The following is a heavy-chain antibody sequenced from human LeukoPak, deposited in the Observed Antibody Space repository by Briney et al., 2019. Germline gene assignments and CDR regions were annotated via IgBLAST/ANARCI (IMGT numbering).Heavy chain of an antibody. V-gene: IGHV4-39*07. CDR3: ARDRDCSGGSCAYFDY. CDR1: GGSISSSSYY. J-gene: IGHJ4*02. D-gene: IGHD2-15*01. Sequence: PSETLSLTCTVSGGSISSSSYYWGWIRQPPGKGLEWIGSIYYSGSTYYNPSLKSRVTISVDTSKNQFSLKLSSVTAADTAVYYCARDRDCSGGSCAYFDYWGQGTLVTVSS. CDR2: IYYSGST.